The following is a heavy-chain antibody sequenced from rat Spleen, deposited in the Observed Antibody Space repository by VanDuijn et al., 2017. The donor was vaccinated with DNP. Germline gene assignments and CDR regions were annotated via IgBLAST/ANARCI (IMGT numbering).Heavy chain of an antibody. CDR1: GFAFSDYY. CDR2: ISHNGGYT. Sequence: EVQLVESGGGLVRPGRSLKLSCAASGFAFSDYYMAWVRQAPATGLDWVASISHNGGYTYYRDSVKGRFTISRDYAKTSLYLQMDSLRSEDTATYYCTTDNSGLNWFAFWGQGTLVTVSS. CDR3: TTDNSGLNWFAF. J-gene: IGHJ3*01. V-gene: IGHV5-20*01. D-gene: IGHD4-3*01.